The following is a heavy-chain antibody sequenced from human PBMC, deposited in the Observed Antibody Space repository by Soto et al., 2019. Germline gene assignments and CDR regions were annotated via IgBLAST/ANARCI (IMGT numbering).Heavy chain of an antibody. D-gene: IGHD3-16*01. CDR3: ARGGKNSYGMDV. V-gene: IGHV3-33*01. Sequence: QVQLVESGGGVVQPGRSLGLSCAASGFSFSSFGMHWVRQAPDKGLEWVANIWYDGRNKYFADSVKGRFTISRDDSKNTFYLQMNSLRAEDTAVYYCARGGKNSYGMDVWGQGTTVTVSS. CDR1: GFSFSSFG. CDR2: IWYDGRNK. J-gene: IGHJ6*02.